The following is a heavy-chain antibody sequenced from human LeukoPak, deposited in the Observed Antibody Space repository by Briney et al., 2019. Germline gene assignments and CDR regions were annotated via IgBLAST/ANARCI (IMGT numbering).Heavy chain of an antibody. CDR3: ARHRSKWLQSSFDY. Sequence: SETLSLTCTVSGVSISSYYWSWIRQPPGKGLEWIGYISDSGSTDYNPSLKSRVTISVDTSKNQFSLKLNSVTAADTAVYYCARHRSKWLQSSFDYWGQGTLVTVSS. D-gene: IGHD5-24*01. CDR2: ISDSGST. V-gene: IGHV4-59*08. CDR1: GVSISSYY. J-gene: IGHJ4*02.